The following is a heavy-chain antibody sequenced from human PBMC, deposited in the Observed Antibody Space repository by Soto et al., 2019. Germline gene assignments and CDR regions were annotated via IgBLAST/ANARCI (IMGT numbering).Heavy chain of an antibody. CDR2: IKSKTDGGTT. V-gene: IGHV3-15*07. CDR1: GFTFSNAW. CDR3: TTADYYDSSGLDY. Sequence: EVQLVESGGGLVKPGGSLRLSCAASGFTFSNAWMNWVRQAPGKGLEWVGRIKSKTDGGTTDYAAPVKGRFTISRDDSKNTLYLQMNSLKTEDTAVYYCTTADYYDSSGLDYWGQGTLVTVSS. J-gene: IGHJ4*02. D-gene: IGHD3-22*01.